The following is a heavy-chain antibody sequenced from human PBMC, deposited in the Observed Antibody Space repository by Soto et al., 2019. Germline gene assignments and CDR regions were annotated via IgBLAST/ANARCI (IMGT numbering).Heavy chain of an antibody. J-gene: IGHJ4*02. CDR3: GTGSSWTKVES. D-gene: IGHD6-13*01. CDR2: IIPIFGPA. V-gene: IGHV1-69*01. Sequence: QVQLVQSGAEVKKPGSSVKVSCKASGGTLSRSAISGWGQALGQGLGWMGGIIPIFGPAIYAQKFRGRVSIIADESTRTAYMEMSSLRSDDTAVYYCGTGSSWTKVESWGQGTLVTVSS. CDR1: GGTLSRSA.